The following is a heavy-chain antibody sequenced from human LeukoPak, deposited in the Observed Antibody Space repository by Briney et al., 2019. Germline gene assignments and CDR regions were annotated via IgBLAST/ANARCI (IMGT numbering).Heavy chain of an antibody. D-gene: IGHD1-26*01. V-gene: IGHV4-30-4*08. Sequence: SQTLSLTCTVSGGSVGSGDYYWSWIRQPPGKGLEWIGCIYHSGRTYYNPSLKSRVTISLDTPKNQFSLKLSSVTAADTAVYYCARASSGSYSGPIYYYYYMDVWGKGTTVTVSS. J-gene: IGHJ6*03. CDR2: IYHSGRT. CDR3: ARASSGSYSGPIYYYYYMDV. CDR1: GGSVGSGDYY.